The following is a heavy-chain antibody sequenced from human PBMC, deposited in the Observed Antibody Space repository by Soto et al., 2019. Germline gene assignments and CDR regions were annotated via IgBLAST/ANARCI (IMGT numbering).Heavy chain of an antibody. J-gene: IGHJ4*02. CDR2: IIPIFGTA. D-gene: IGHD6-25*01. CDR3: ARLGMKINPTSHSSECG. CDR1: GGTFSSYA. V-gene: IGHV1-69*13. Sequence: GASVKVSCKASGGTFSSYAISWVRQAPGQGLEWMGGIIPIFGTANYAQKFQGRVTITADESTSTAYMELSSLRSEDTAVYYCARLGMKINPTSHSSECGWGKGTRVTV.